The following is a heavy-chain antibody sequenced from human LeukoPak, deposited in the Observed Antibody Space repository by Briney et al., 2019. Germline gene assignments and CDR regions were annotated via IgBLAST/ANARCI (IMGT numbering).Heavy chain of an antibody. J-gene: IGHJ5*02. V-gene: IGHV3-30*02. CDR2: IRHDGSYR. CDR3: ARGITAVVDNWFDP. Sequence: GGSLRLSCAASGFPFSSYGIHWVRQAPGKGLEWVAFIRHDGSYRYYADPVKGRFTISRDNSKNTTYLQMNSLRAEDTAVYYCARGITAVVDNWFDPWGQGTLVTVSS. CDR1: GFPFSSYG. D-gene: IGHD6-13*01.